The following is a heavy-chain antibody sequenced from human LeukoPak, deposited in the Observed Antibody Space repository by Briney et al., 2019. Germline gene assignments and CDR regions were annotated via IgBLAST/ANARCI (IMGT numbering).Heavy chain of an antibody. CDR2: ISSSGSTI. Sequence: PGGSLRLSCAASGFTFSSYWMNWVRQAPGKGLEWVSYISSSGSTIYYADSVKGRFTISRDNAKNSLYLQMNSLRAEDTAVYYCARDETYYDFWSGHNNWFDPWGQGTLVTVSS. V-gene: IGHV3-48*04. CDR3: ARDETYYDFWSGHNNWFDP. CDR1: GFTFSSYW. J-gene: IGHJ5*02. D-gene: IGHD3-3*01.